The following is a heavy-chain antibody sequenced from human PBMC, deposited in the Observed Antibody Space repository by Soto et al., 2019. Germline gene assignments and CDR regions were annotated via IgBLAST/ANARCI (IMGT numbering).Heavy chain of an antibody. J-gene: IGHJ4*02. Sequence: EVQLVESGGGLVQPGGSLRLSCTASGFTVSSSYMSWVRQAPGKGLEWVSIIYAGGTTYYADSVKGRFTISRDNSKNTLYLQMTSLRADDTAVFYCARSTPGIWEGSYNNWGQGTLVTVSS. V-gene: IGHV3-66*01. CDR2: IYAGGTT. CDR3: ARSTPGIWEGSYNN. D-gene: IGHD3-10*01. CDR1: GFTVSSSY.